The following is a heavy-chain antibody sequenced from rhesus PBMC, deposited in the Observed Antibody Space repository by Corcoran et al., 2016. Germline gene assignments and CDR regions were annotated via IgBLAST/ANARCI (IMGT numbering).Heavy chain of an antibody. CDR1: GGSISGGYG. Sequence: QVQLQESGPGLVKPSETLSLTCAVSGGSISGGYGWSWIRQPPGKGLGWIGHIFGSSGRTDYNPSLKSRVTISPGTSQNQFSLKLSSVTAADTAVYYCARVGTHWYFDLWGPGTPITISS. CDR3: ARVGTHWYFDL. V-gene: IGHV4S7*01. CDR2: IFGSSGRT. J-gene: IGHJ2*01.